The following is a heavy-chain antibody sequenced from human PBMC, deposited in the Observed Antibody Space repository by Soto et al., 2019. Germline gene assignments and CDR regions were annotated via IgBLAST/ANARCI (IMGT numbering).Heavy chain of an antibody. V-gene: IGHV3-9*01. CDR1: GFTFDDYS. J-gene: IGHJ1*01. D-gene: IGHD3-9*01. Sequence: GGSLRLSCAASGFTFDDYSMHWVRQAPGKGLEWVSGISWNGGSIGYADSVKGRFTISRDNAKNSLYLQMTSLRPEDTALYYCAWFSDWDQYFQHWGQGTLVTVSS. CDR3: AWFSDWDQYFQH. CDR2: ISWNGGSI.